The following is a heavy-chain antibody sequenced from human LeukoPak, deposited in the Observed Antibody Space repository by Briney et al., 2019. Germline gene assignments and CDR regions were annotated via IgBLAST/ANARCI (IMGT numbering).Heavy chain of an antibody. J-gene: IGHJ3*02. CDR1: GFTFSSYG. CDR2: ISYDGSNK. Sequence: GGSLRLSCAASGFTFSSYGMHWVRQAPGKGLEWVAVISYDGSNKYYADSVKGRFTISRDNSKNTLYLQMNSLRAEDTALYYCAKEIKAMVRGVHDAFDIWGQGTMVTVSS. D-gene: IGHD3-10*01. CDR3: AKEIKAMVRGVHDAFDI. V-gene: IGHV3-30*18.